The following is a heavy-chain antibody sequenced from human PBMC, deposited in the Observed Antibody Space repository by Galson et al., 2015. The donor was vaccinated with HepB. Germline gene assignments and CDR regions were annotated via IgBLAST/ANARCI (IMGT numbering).Heavy chain of an antibody. CDR1: GFTVSGSY. V-gene: IGHV3-53*01. CDR3: ARDHFDYSNAIYYFDS. J-gene: IGHJ4*02. D-gene: IGHD4-11*01. Sequence: SLRLSCAASGFTVSGSYMSWVRQAPGKGLEWVSVFHSDGDSDYADSVKGRFTSSRDNSKNTPDLQMNSLRAEDTAVYFCARDHFDYSNAIYYFDSWGQGTLVTVSS. CDR2: FHSDGDS.